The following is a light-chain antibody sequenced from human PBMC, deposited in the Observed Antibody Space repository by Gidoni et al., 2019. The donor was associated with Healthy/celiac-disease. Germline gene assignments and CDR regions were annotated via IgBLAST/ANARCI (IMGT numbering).Light chain of an antibody. CDR3: QQSYSTPRT. J-gene: IGKJ1*01. Sequence: IHMSPSPSSLSASVGDRVTITCRASQSISSYLNWYQQKPGKAPKLLIYAASSLQSGVPSRFSGSGSGTDFTLTISSLQPEDFATYYCQQSYSTPRTFXQXTKVEIK. CDR2: AAS. CDR1: QSISSY. V-gene: IGKV1-39*01.